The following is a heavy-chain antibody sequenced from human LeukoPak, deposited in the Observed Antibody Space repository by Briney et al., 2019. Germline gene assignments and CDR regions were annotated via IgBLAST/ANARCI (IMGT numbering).Heavy chain of an antibody. D-gene: IGHD6-13*01. J-gene: IGHJ4*02. CDR1: GFTFDDYA. Sequence: GGSLRLSCAASGFTFDDYAMHWVRQAPGKGLEWVSGISWNSGSIAYADSVKGRFTISRDNAKNSLYLQMNSLRAEDTALYYCAKDSIAVAGQTSFDYWGQGTLVTVSS. CDR3: AKDSIAVAGQTSFDY. V-gene: IGHV3-9*01. CDR2: ISWNSGSI.